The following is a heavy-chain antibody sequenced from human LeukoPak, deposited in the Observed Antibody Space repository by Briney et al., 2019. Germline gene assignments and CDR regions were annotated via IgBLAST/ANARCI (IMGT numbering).Heavy chain of an antibody. J-gene: IGHJ4*02. D-gene: IGHD5-18*01. CDR3: AKGRQWRVTPSGLDY. V-gene: IGHV3-9*01. Sequence: PGGSLRLSCAASGFTFDDYAMHWVRQAPGKGLEWVSGISWNSGSIGYADSVKGRFTISRDNAKNSLYLQMNSLRAEDTALYYCAKGRQWRVTPSGLDYWGQGTLVTVSS. CDR2: ISWNSGSI. CDR1: GFTFDDYA.